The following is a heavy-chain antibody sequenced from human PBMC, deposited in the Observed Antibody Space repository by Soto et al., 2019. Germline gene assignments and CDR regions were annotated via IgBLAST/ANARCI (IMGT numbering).Heavy chain of an antibody. D-gene: IGHD2-15*01. V-gene: IGHV4-59*01. CDR3: ARKVCSGGSCHSWNWFDP. CDR1: GGSISSYY. Sequence: SETLSLTCTVSGGSISSYYWSWIRQPPGKGLEWIGYIYYSGSTNYNPSLKSRVTISVDTSKNQFSLKLSSVTAADTAVYYCARKVCSGGSCHSWNWFDPWGQGTLVTVSS. CDR2: IYYSGST. J-gene: IGHJ5*02.